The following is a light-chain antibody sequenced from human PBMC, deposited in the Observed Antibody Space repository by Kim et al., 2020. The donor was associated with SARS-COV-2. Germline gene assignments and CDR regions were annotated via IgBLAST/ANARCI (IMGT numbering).Light chain of an antibody. CDR3: QSYDSSLSGYWV. CDR2: GNS. CDR1: SSNIGAGYD. Sequence: VTISCTGSSSNIGAGYDVHWYQQLPGTALKLLIYGNSNRPSGVPDRFSGSKSGTSASLAITGLQAEDEADYYCQSYDSSLSGYWVFGGGTQLTVL. J-gene: IGLJ3*02. V-gene: IGLV1-40*01.